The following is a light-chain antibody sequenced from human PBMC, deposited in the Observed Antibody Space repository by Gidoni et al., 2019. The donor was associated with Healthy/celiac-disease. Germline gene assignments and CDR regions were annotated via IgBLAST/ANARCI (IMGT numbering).Light chain of an antibody. Sequence: IVLTQSPGTLSLSPGERATLSCRASQSVSSCSLDWYQQKPGQAPRLLIYAASSRATGIPDRFSGSGSGTNFTLTISRLEPDDFAVYYCQQYGSSPLFTFGPGTKVDMK. CDR1: QSVSSCS. V-gene: IGKV3-20*01. CDR2: AAS. CDR3: QQYGSSPLFT. J-gene: IGKJ3*01.